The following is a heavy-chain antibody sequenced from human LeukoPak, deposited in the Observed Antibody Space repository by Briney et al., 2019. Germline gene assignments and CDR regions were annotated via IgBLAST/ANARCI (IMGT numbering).Heavy chain of an antibody. J-gene: IGHJ4*02. V-gene: IGHV4-34*01. CDR3: ARIGVPGDSLFFDY. D-gene: IGHD7-27*01. CDR2: VNHSGST. CDR1: GASFSGYD. Sequence: SDTLSLTCAVYGASFSGYDSTWIRKPPGKGLEWIGEVNHSGSTNYNPSLKSRVTMSVDTSKNQFSLNLSSVTAADTAVYYCARIGVPGDSLFFDYWGQGTLVTVSS.